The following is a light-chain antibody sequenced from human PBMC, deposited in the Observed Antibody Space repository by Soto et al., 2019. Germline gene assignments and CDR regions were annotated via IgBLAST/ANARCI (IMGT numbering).Light chain of an antibody. J-gene: IGLJ2*01. CDR1: SSNIGAGYD. CDR3: QSYDSSLSGWDVV. V-gene: IGLV1-40*01. CDR2: GNS. Sequence: QSVLTQPPSVSGAPGQRVTISCTGSSSNIGAGYDVHWYQQLPGTAPKLLICGNSNRPSGVPDRFSGSKSGTSASLAITGLQAEDEADYYCQSYDSSLSGWDVVFGGGTKVTVL.